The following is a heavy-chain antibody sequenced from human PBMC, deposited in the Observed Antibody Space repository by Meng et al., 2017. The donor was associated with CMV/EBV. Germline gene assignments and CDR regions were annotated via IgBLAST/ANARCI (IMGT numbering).Heavy chain of an antibody. CDR3: ARGREYYGSGRGYYYYYYGMDV. CDR1: GGSVSSGSYY. J-gene: IGHJ6*02. CDR2: INHSGST. Sequence: SETLSLTCTVSGGSVSSGSYYWSWIRQPPGKGLEWIGEINHSGSTNYNPSLKSRVTISVDTSKNQFSLKLSSVTAADTAVYYCARGREYYGSGRGYYYYYYGMDVWGQGTTVTVSS. V-gene: IGHV4-61*01. D-gene: IGHD3-10*01.